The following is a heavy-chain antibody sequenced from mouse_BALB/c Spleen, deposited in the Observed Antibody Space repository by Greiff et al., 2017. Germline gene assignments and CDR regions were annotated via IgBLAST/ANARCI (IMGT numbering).Heavy chain of an antibody. CDR1: GYTFTSYW. D-gene: IGHD2-4*01. V-gene: IGHV1-7*01. Sequence: QVQLKQSGAELAKPGASVKMSCKASGYTFTSYWMHWVKQRPGQGLEWIGYINPSTGYTEYNQKFKDKATLTADKSSSTAYMQLSSLTSEDSAVYYCARKGNYDYGGSTAMDYWGQGTSVTVSS. CDR2: INPSTGYT. J-gene: IGHJ4*01. CDR3: ARKGNYDYGGSTAMDY.